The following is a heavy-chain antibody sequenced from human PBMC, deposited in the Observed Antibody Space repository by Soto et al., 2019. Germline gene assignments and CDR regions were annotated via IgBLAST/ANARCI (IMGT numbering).Heavy chain of an antibody. D-gene: IGHD1-1*01. V-gene: IGHV1-3*01. J-gene: IGHJ4*02. CDR3: ARRGYNSVDY. CDR2: LNVISGHP. CDR1: GYTFISYA. Sequence: ASVKVSCKASGYTFISYALHWVRQAPGQRPEWMGWLNVISGHPEYSQKFQGRLTISGNRSAATAYMELKSLKSEDTAVYFCARRGYNSVDYLGQATLVTLSS.